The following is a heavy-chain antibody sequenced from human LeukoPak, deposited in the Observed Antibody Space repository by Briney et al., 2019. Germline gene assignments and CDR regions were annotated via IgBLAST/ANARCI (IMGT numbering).Heavy chain of an antibody. V-gene: IGHV1-2*04. CDR1: GYTFTGYY. J-gene: IGHJ6*02. D-gene: IGHD2-15*01. CDR2: INPNSGGT. CDR3: ARGPRVGGYYYYGMDV. Sequence: RDSVKVSCKVSGYTFTGYYMHWMRQAPGQGLEWMGWINPNSGGTNYAQKIQGWVTMTRDTTSSTAYMERSRLRSDDRAVYYCARGPRVGGYYYYGMDVWGQGTTVTVSS.